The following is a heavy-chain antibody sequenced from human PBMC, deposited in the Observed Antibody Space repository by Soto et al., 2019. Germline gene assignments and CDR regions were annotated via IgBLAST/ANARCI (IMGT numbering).Heavy chain of an antibody. Sequence: LRLSCAASGFTFSSYGMHWVRQAPGKGLEWVAVISYDGSNKYYADSVKGRFTISRDNSKNTLYLQMNSLRAEDTAVYYCAKARTSSSFRHYYYGMDVWGQGTTVTVSS. CDR1: GFTFSSYG. J-gene: IGHJ6*02. V-gene: IGHV3-30*18. CDR3: AKARTSSSFRHYYYGMDV. D-gene: IGHD6-6*01. CDR2: ISYDGSNK.